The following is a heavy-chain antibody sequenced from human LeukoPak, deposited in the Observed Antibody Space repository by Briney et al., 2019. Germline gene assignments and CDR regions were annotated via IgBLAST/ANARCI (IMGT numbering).Heavy chain of an antibody. J-gene: IGHJ4*02. CDR1: GYTFTSYG. CDR3: ARDFFHGHCGGLSCFLLDY. CDR2: ISAYNGNT. D-gene: IGHD2-15*01. Sequence: VASVKVSCKASGYTFTSYGISWVRQAPGQGLEWMGWISAYNGNTNYAQKLQGRVPMTTDTSTSTAYMELRSLRSDDTAVYYCARDFFHGHCGGLSCFLLDYWGQGSLVTVSS. V-gene: IGHV1-18*01.